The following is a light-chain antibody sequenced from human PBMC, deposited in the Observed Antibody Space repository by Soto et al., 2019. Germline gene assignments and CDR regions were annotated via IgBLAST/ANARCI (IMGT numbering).Light chain of an antibody. CDR2: EVT. CDR1: SSDVGGYNY. CDR3: SSYTSRTAYV. V-gene: IGLV2-14*01. Sequence: QSVLTQPASVSGSPGQSITISCTGTSSDVGGYNYVSWYQLHPGKAPKLILYEVTNRPSGVSDRFSGSKSGNTASLTISGLQAEEQADSYCSSYTSRTAYVFGTGTKVTVL. J-gene: IGLJ1*01.